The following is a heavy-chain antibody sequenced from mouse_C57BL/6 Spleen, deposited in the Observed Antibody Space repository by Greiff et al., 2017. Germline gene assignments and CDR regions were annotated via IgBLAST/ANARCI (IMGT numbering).Heavy chain of an antibody. Sequence: VQLQQSGAELVRPGASVTLSCKASGYTFTDYEMHWVKQTPVPGLEWIGAIDPETGGTAYNQKFKGKAILTADKSSSTAYMELRSLTSEDSAVYYCTRWSYDGYYVWFAYWGQGTLVTVSA. V-gene: IGHV1-15*01. D-gene: IGHD2-3*01. CDR3: TRWSYDGYYVWFAY. J-gene: IGHJ3*01. CDR2: IDPETGGT. CDR1: GYTFTDYE.